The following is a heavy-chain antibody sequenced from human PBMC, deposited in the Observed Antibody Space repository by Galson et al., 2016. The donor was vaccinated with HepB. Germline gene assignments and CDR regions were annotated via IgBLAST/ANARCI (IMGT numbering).Heavy chain of an antibody. J-gene: IGHJ3*02. CDR1: GGSINSGAYY. V-gene: IGHV4-30-4*08. Sequence: TLSLTCTVSGGSINSGAYYWSWIRQPPGKALEWIGHIYYSGSTYYKPSLKSRVTISVDTSKNQFSLKPSSVTAADTAVFYCARRNNDAAFDIWGQGTMVTVSS. CDR3: ARRNNDAAFDI. D-gene: IGHD1/OR15-1a*01. CDR2: IYYSGST.